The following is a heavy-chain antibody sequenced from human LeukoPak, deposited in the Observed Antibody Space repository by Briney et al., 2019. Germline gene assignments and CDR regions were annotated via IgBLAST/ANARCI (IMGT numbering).Heavy chain of an antibody. D-gene: IGHD3-10*01. CDR3: ARSYGSGSYYSY. CDR1: GYTFTSYG. CDR2: INPNSGGT. Sequence: ASVKVSCKASGYTFTSYGISWVRQAPGQGLEWMGWINPNSGGTNYAQKFQGRVTMTRDTSISTAYMELSRLRSDDTAVYYCARSYGSGSYYSYWGQGTLVTVSS. V-gene: IGHV1-2*02. J-gene: IGHJ4*02.